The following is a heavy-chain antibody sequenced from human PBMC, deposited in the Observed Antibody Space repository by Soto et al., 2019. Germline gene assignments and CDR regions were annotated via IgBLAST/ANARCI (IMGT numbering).Heavy chain of an antibody. Sequence: QVQLQESGPGLVKPSETLSLTCTVSGGSISSYYWSSIRQPPGKGLEWIGCIFYSGITNYNPSLKSRVTISVDTSKNQFSLKLSSVTAADTAVYYCARRRGPHDYWGQGTLVTVSS. V-gene: IGHV4-59*01. CDR1: GGSISSYY. CDR2: IFYSGIT. J-gene: IGHJ4*02. CDR3: ARRRGPHDY.